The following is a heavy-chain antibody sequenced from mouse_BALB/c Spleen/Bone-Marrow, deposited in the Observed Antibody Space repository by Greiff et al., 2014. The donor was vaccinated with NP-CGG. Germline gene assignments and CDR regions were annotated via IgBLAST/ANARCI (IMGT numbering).Heavy chain of an antibody. CDR2: ITPNSDHT. CDR1: GYTFTSYT. V-gene: IGHV1-4*01. CDR3: SRSTFAHVMDS. D-gene: IGHD4-1*02. Sequence: QVQLQQPGAELARPGASVKMSCKASGYTFTSYTMHWVKQRPGQGLEWIGYITPNSDHTNYNQKFKDRATLTADKSSSTAYVQLSSLTSEDSAIYYCSRSTFAHVMDSWGQGTSVTVSS. J-gene: IGHJ4*01.